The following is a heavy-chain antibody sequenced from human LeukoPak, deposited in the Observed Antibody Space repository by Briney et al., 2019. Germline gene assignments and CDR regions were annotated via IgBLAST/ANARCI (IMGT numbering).Heavy chain of an antibody. CDR3: ARRSIAAPNNWFDP. J-gene: IGHJ5*02. V-gene: IGHV6-1*01. D-gene: IGHD6-6*01. CDR1: GDSVSSNSAA. Sequence: SQTLSLTCAISGDSVSSNSAAWNWIRQSPSRGLEWLGRTYYRSKWYNDYAVSVKSRITIIPDTSKNQFSLQLNSVTPEYTAVYYCARRSIAAPNNWFDPWGQGTLVTVSS. CDR2: TYYRSKWYN.